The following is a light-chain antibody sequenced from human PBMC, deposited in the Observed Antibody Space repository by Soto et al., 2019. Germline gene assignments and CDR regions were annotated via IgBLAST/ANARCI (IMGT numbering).Light chain of an antibody. V-gene: IGKV3-15*01. CDR1: QSVSSN. CDR2: GAS. J-gene: IGKJ1*01. Sequence: EIVMTQSPATLSVSPGERATLSCRASQSVSSNLAWYQQKPGQAPRLLIYGASTRATGIPARFSGSGSGTEFPLTISSRQSEDFGVYYCQQYSNWAPWTFGQGTKVEIK. CDR3: QQYSNWAPWT.